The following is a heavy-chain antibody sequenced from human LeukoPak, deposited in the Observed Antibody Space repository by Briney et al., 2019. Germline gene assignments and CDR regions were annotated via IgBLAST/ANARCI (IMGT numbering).Heavy chain of an antibody. V-gene: IGHV4-59*01. CDR2: IYYSGST. D-gene: IGHD5-18*01. Sequence: PSETLSLTCTVSGGSISSYYWSWIRQPPGKGLEWIGYIYYSGSTNYNPSLKSRVTISVDTSKNQFSLKLSSVTAADTAVYYCARDGGYSHGYTSRYYGMDVWGQGTTVTVSS. J-gene: IGHJ6*02. CDR3: ARDGGYSHGYTSRYYGMDV. CDR1: GGSISSYY.